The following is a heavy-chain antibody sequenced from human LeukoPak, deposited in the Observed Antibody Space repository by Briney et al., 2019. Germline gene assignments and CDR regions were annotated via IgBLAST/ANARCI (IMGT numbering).Heavy chain of an antibody. D-gene: IGHD3-10*01. J-gene: IGHJ5*02. CDR1: GYTFTGYY. CDR3: ARIWFREGMVWFDP. Sequence: ASVKVSCKASGYTFTGYYMHWVRQAPGQGLEWMGWINPNSGGTNYAQKFQGRVTMTRDTSISTAYMELSRLRSDDTAVYYCARIWFREGMVWFDPWGQGTLVTVSS. CDR2: INPNSGGT. V-gene: IGHV1-2*02.